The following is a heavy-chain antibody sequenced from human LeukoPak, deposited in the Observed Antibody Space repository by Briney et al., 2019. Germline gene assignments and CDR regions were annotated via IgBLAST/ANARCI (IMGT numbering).Heavy chain of an antibody. Sequence: SETLSLTCAVYGGSFSAYFWNWIRQPPGKGLEWIGEINHSGSTNYNPSLKSRVTISVDTSKNQFSLKLSSVTAADTAVYYCARMDTAMVVYWGQGTLVTVSS. CDR2: INHSGST. J-gene: IGHJ4*02. D-gene: IGHD5-18*01. CDR1: GGSFSAYF. V-gene: IGHV4-34*01. CDR3: ARMDTAMVVY.